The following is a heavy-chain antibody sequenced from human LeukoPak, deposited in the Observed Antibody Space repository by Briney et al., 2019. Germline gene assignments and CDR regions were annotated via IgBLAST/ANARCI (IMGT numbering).Heavy chain of an antibody. CDR2: IKRDGSEK. V-gene: IGHV3-7*01. CDR1: GFTFSSYW. Sequence: GGSLRLSCAASGFTFSSYWMSWVRQAPGKGLEWVANIKRDGSEKYYVDSVKGRFTISRDNAKNSLYLQMNSLRAEDTAVYCCARGEDLQYSSSWYEVWRHVPPSYYFDYWGQGTLVTVSS. CDR3: ARGEDLQYSSSWYEVWRHVPPSYYFDY. J-gene: IGHJ4*02. D-gene: IGHD6-13*01.